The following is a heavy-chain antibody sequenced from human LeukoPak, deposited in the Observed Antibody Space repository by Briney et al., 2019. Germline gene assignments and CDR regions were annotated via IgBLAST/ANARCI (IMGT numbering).Heavy chain of an antibody. V-gene: IGHV3-23*01. CDR3: AKAAYGDADSKCDD. CDR2: ISGSDGNT. CDR1: GFTFSSYA. D-gene: IGHD4-17*01. Sequence: PGGSLRLSCAASGFTFSSYAMSWVRQAPGKGLEWVSGISGSDGNTYYADSVKGRFTISRDNSKNTLYLQMNSLRAEDTAVYYCAKAAYGDADSKCDDWGQGTLVTVSS. J-gene: IGHJ4*02.